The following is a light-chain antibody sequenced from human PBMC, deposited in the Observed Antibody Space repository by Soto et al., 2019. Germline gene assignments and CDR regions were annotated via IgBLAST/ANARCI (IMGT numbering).Light chain of an antibody. CDR1: QNISSY. CDR3: QQSYSTPQT. J-gene: IGKJ1*01. CDR2: AAS. V-gene: IGKV1-39*01. Sequence: DIQMTQSPSSLSASVGDRVTITCRASQNISSYLNWYQQKPGKAPKLLIYAASSLQSGVPSRFSGSGSGTDFTLTISSLQPEDFATYYCQQSYSTPQTFGQGTKV.